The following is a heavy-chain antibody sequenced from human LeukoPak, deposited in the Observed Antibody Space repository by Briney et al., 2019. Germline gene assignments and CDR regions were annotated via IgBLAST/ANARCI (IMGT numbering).Heavy chain of an antibody. CDR1: GITFNSYA. J-gene: IGHJ5*02. Sequence: PGGSLRLSCAASGITFNSYAMSWVRQAPGKGLEWVSAISGSGGSTYYADSVKGRFTISRDNSKNTLYLQMNSLRVDDTAVYYCARDRGSSSWFDPWGQGTLVTVSS. CDR3: ARDRGSSSWFDP. D-gene: IGHD6-6*01. CDR2: ISGSGGST. V-gene: IGHV3-23*01.